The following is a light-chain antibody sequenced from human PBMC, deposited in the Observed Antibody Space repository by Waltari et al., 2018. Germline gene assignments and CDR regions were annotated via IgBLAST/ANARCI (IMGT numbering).Light chain of an antibody. Sequence: LVLTQSPSASASLGASVKLTCTLSSGYSRNVIAWLQQPPGKGPRYLMKFNSDGSHRKGDDIPDRFSASKSGTECQLTISSLQSEDEADYFCQTGGHGTWVFGGGTKLTVL. CDR3: QTGGHGTWV. CDR1: SGYSRNV. V-gene: IGLV4-69*01. CDR2: FNSDGSH. J-gene: IGLJ3*02.